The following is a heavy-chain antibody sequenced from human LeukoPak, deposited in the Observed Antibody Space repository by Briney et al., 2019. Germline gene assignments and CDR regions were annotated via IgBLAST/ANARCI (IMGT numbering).Heavy chain of an antibody. V-gene: IGHV1-69*01. D-gene: IGHD3-3*01. CDR3: ARELLHFGVLENAFDI. J-gene: IGHJ3*02. CDR1: GGTFSSYA. Sequence: SVKVSCKASGGTFSSYAISWVRQAPGQGLEWMGGIIPIFGTANYAQKFQGRVTITADESTSTAYMELSSLRSEDTAVYYCARELLHFGVLENAFDIWGQGTMVTVSS. CDR2: IIPIFGTA.